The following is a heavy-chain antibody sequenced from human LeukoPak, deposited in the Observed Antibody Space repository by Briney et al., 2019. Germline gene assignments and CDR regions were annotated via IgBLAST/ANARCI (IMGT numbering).Heavy chain of an antibody. CDR3: AREGSDYYDILTGLDY. CDR2: ISSSGSTI. Sequence: GGSLRLSCAASGFTFSSYEMTWVRQAPGKGLEWVSYISSSGSTIYYADSVKGRFTISRDNAKNSLYLQMNSLRAEDTAVYYCAREGSDYYDILTGLDYWGQGTLVTVSS. V-gene: IGHV3-48*03. CDR1: GFTFSSYE. D-gene: IGHD3-9*01. J-gene: IGHJ4*02.